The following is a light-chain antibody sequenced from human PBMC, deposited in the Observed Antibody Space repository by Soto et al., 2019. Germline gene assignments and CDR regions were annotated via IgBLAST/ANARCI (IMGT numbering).Light chain of an antibody. CDR3: QQYGSSPLST. CDR2: GAS. CDR1: QSVSSSY. V-gene: IGKV3-20*01. J-gene: IGKJ2*01. Sequence: EIVLTQSPGTLSLSPGERATLSCRASQSVSSSYLAWYQQKPGQAPRLLIYGASTRATDIPDRFSGSGSGTDFTLTISRLEPEDFAVYYCQQYGSSPLSTFGQGTKLEI.